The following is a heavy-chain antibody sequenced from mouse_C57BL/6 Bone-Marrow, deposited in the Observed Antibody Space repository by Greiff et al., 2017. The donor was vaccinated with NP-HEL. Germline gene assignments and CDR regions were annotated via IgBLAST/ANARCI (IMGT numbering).Heavy chain of an antibody. J-gene: IGHJ2*01. D-gene: IGHD2-2*01. CDR2: INPYNGGT. CDR3: ARSGLRQGY. Sequence: VQLKQSGPVLVKPGASVKMSCKASGYTFTDYYMNWVKQSHGKSLEWIGVINPYNGGTSYNQKFKGKATLTVDKSSSTAYMELNSLTSEDSAVYYCARSGLRQGYWGQGTTLTVSS. CDR1: GYTFTDYY. V-gene: IGHV1-19*01.